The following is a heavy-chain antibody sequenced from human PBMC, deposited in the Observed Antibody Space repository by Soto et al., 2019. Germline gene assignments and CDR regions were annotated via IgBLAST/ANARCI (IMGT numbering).Heavy chain of an antibody. CDR2: ILVGGST. V-gene: IGHV3-23*01. J-gene: IGHJ3*02. CDR3: AKATATGGGAFDI. D-gene: IGHD2-8*02. CDR1: GFPCSSYD. Sequence: GGSLRLSCAASGFPCSSYDMSWVRQAPGKGLEWVSTILVGGSTHYPDSVKGRFTISRDNSKNTVFLQMNSLTAGDTAVYYCAKATATGGGAFDICGQGTMVTVSS.